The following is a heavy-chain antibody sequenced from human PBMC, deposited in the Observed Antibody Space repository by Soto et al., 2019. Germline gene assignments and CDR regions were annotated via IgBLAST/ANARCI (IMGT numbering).Heavy chain of an antibody. CDR3: ATVKKDGYNYVEGYFDY. V-gene: IGHV1-24*01. CDR1: GHTLTEFS. Sequence: ASVKVSCKISGHTLTEFSIHWVRQAPGKGLEWMGGFDPEDGETIYAQKFQGRVTMTEDTSTDTAYMELSSLRSEDTAVYYCATVKKDGYNYVEGYFDYWGQGTLVTVSS. CDR2: FDPEDGET. J-gene: IGHJ4*02. D-gene: IGHD5-12*01.